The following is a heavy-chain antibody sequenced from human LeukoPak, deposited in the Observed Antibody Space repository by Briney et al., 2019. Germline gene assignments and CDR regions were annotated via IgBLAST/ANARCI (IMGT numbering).Heavy chain of an antibody. J-gene: IGHJ4*02. CDR2: IYYSGST. D-gene: IGHD3-22*01. CDR1: GGSISRYY. Sequence: SSETLSLTCTVSGGSISRYYWSWIRQPPGKGLEWIGYIYYSGSTNYNPSLKSRVTISVDTSKNQFSLKLSSVTAADTAVYYCASGDYYDSSGYYSLPFDYWGQGTLVTVSS. CDR3: ASGDYYDSSGYYSLPFDY. V-gene: IGHV4-59*08.